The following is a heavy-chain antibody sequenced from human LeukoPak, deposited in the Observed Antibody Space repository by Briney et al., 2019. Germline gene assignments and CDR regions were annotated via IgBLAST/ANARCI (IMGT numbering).Heavy chain of an antibody. CDR3: AKDPHTGIAPDY. D-gene: IGHD1-14*01. Sequence: PSETLSLTCSVSGGSISSPNHDWAWIRQPPGQGLEWIGSIYYSGTTYYNPSLKSRVTISLDKSKNQFSLKLTYVTAADTAVYYCAKDPHTGIAPDYWGQGTLVTVSS. V-gene: IGHV4-39*07. CDR2: IYYSGTT. CDR1: GGSISSPNHD. J-gene: IGHJ4*02.